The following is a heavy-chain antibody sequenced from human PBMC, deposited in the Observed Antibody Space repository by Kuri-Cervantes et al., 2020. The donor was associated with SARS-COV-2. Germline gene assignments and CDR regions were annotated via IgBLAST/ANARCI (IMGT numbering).Heavy chain of an antibody. D-gene: IGHD2-2*01. CDR1: SGSTSSTTHY. Sequence: SETLSLTCTVSSGSTSSTTHYWAWIRQPPGKGLEWIGSTYYRGSPYYTPSLRSRVTISVDTSENQLSLKLTSVSAADTAVYYCARQGGDCSSTSCYRWFDPWGQGTQVTVSS. CDR2: TYYRGSP. CDR3: ARQGGDCSSTSCYRWFDP. J-gene: IGHJ5*02. V-gene: IGHV4-39*01.